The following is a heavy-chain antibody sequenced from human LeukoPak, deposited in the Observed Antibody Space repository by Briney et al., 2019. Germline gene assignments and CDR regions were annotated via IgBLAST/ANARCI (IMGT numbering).Heavy chain of an antibody. CDR2: INPNSGGT. CDR1: GYTFTGYY. CDR3: ARDLAVTNIWGYCYYMDV. V-gene: IGHV1-2*02. J-gene: IGHJ6*03. D-gene: IGHD3-16*01. Sequence: ASVKVSCKASGYTFTGYYMHWVRQAPGQGLEWMGWINPNSGGTNYAQKFQGRVTMTRDTSISTAYMELSRLRSDDTAVYYCARDLAVTNIWGYCYYMDVWGKGTTVTVSS.